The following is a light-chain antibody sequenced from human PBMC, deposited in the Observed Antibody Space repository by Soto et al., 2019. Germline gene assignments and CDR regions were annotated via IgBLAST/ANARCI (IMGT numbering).Light chain of an antibody. J-gene: IGLJ1*01. Sequence: QSVLTQPASVSRSPGQSFTLSCVGTSGDIGDYNYVSWYQQHPGKVPKVIIYDVSNRPSGVSYRFSRTKSGNTASLTVSGLLAEDEADYYCCSYTRNGTLIFGTGTKVTVL. CDR2: DVS. CDR3: CSYTRNGTLI. V-gene: IGLV2-14*01. CDR1: SGDIGDYNY.